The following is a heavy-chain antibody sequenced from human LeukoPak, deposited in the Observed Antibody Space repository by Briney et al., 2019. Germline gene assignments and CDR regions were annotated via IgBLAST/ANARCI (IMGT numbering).Heavy chain of an antibody. CDR1: GFTFSSYA. D-gene: IGHD3-3*01. CDR2: IWYDGSNK. J-gene: IGHJ4*02. CDR3: ARGPRFLEWFDY. Sequence: PGGSLRLSCAASGFTFSSYAMHWVRQAPGKGLEWVAVIWYDGSNKYYADSVKGRFTISRDNSKNTLYLQMNSLRAEDTAVYYCARGPRFLEWFDYWGQGTLVTVSS. V-gene: IGHV3-33*08.